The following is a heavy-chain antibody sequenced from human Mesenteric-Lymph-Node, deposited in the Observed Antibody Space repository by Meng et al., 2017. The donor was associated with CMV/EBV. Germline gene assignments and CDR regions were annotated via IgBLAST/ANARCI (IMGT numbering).Heavy chain of an antibody. V-gene: IGHV1-2*02. CDR1: GYTFNAYY. CDR3: ARVSAAGPYYYGLDV. D-gene: IGHD6-19*01. CDR2: INGNSGGT. Sequence: ASVKVSCKASGYTFNAYYMHWVRQAPGQGLEWMGWINGNSGGTNYAQIFQGRVTMTRDTSMTTAYMELTRLRSDDTAVYYCARVSAAGPYYYGLDVWGQGTTVTVS. J-gene: IGHJ6*02.